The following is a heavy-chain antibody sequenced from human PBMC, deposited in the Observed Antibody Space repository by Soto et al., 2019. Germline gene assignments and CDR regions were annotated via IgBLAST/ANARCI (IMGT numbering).Heavy chain of an antibody. V-gene: IGHV3-23*01. Sequence: EVQLLESGGGLVQPGGSLRLSCAASGFIFSSYGMTWVRQAPGKGLEWVSFSSATGAGTYYADSVKGRFTISRDNSKNTLYLQMTRLRADDTAVYYCAKDRRAGGNYGFDSDFWGQGALVIVYS. CDR1: GFIFSSYG. D-gene: IGHD1-7*01. J-gene: IGHJ4*02. CDR3: AKDRRAGGNYGFDSDF. CDR2: SSATGAGT.